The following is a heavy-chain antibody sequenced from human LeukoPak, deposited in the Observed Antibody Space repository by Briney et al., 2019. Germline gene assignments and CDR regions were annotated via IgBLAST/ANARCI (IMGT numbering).Heavy chain of an antibody. CDR1: GGSINSPGYY. J-gene: IGHJ4*02. V-gene: IGHV4-4*07. D-gene: IGHD5-18*01. Sequence: PSETLSLTCTVSGGSINSPGYYWSWIRQPAGKGLEWIGRIYTSGSTNYNPSLKSRVTMSVDTSKNQFSLKLSSVTAADTAVYYCARDSKKVPGQLWLWGQGTLVTVSS. CDR3: ARDSKKVPGQLWL. CDR2: IYTSGST.